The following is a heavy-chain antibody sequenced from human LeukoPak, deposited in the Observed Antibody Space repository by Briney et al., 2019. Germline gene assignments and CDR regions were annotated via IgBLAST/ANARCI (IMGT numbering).Heavy chain of an antibody. J-gene: IGHJ1*01. D-gene: IGHD2-21*02. Sequence: GGSLRLSCAASGFTFSRYGMHWVRQAPGKGLEWVSFIRHDVSNTSYADFVKGRFTISRDNSKNTLYLQMNSLGTEDTAVYYCVPGDEVKFWGQGTLVIVSS. CDR1: GFTFSRYG. CDR3: VPGDEVKF. V-gene: IGHV3-30*02. CDR2: IRHDVSNT.